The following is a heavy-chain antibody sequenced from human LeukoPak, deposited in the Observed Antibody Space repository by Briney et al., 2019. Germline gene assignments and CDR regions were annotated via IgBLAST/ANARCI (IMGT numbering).Heavy chain of an antibody. CDR2: INPDGATT. CDR1: GFSFNSYG. Sequence: GRSLRLSCAASGFSFNSYGMHWVRQAPGKGLVWVSRINPDGATTSYADSVKGRFTISRDNAKNTVDLQMNSLRGEDTAVYYCARDAGDCGGDCPRWFDPWGQGILVTVSS. J-gene: IGHJ5*02. V-gene: IGHV3-74*01. D-gene: IGHD2-21*02. CDR3: ARDAGDCGGDCPRWFDP.